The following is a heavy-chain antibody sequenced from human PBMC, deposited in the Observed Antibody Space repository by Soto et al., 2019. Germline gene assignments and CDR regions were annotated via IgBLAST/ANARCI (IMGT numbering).Heavy chain of an antibody. J-gene: IGHJ6*02. CDR1: GYTFTSYY. CDR2: INPIGGST. V-gene: IGHV1-46*01. CDR3: ASGIVGATGDYYYGMDV. Sequence: GASVKVSCKASGYTFTSYYMHWVRQPPGQGLEWMGIINPIGGSTSYAQKFQGRVTMTRDTSTSTVYMELSSLRSEDTAVYYCASGIVGATGDYYYGMDVWGQGTTVTVSS. D-gene: IGHD1-26*01.